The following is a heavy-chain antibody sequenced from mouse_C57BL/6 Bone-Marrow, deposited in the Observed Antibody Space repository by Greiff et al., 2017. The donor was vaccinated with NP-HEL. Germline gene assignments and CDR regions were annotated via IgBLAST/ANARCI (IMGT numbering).Heavy chain of an antibody. CDR2: IRSKSNNYAT. V-gene: IGHV10-1*01. Sequence: EVQGVESGGGLVQPKGSLKLSCAASGFSFNTYAMNWVRQAPGKGLEWVARIRSKSNNYATYYADSVKDRFTISRDDSESMLYLQMNNLKTEDTAMYYCVRDGYYDGSSYDWYFEVWGTGTTVTVSS. D-gene: IGHD1-1*01. CDR1: GFSFNTYA. J-gene: IGHJ1*03. CDR3: VRDGYYDGSSYDWYFEV.